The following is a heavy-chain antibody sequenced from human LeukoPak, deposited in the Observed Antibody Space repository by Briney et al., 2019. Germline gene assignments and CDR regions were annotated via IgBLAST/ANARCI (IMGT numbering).Heavy chain of an antibody. CDR2: ISGSGGST. Sequence: GGSLRLSCAASGVTFSSYAMSWVRQAPGKGLECVSSISGSGGSTYYADSVKGRFTISRDNSKNMLYLQMNSLRAEDTAVYYCAKLLNNRYFDSNFDYWGQGTLVTVSS. J-gene: IGHJ4*02. V-gene: IGHV3-23*01. CDR1: GVTFSSYA. D-gene: IGHD3-9*01. CDR3: AKLLNNRYFDSNFDY.